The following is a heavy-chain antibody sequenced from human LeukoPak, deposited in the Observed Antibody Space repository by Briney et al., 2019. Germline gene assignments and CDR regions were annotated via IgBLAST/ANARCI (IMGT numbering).Heavy chain of an antibody. Sequence: SETLSLTCTVSGGSVSSGNYYWSWIRQPPGSGLEWIGYIHYSGSTNFNPSLKSRVTISVDTSKNQFSLKLSSVTAADTAVYYCATSGYSSGWYGAFDIWGQGTMVTVSS. J-gene: IGHJ3*02. CDR2: IHYSGST. V-gene: IGHV4-61*01. CDR1: GGSVSSGNYY. CDR3: ATSGYSSGWYGAFDI. D-gene: IGHD6-19*01.